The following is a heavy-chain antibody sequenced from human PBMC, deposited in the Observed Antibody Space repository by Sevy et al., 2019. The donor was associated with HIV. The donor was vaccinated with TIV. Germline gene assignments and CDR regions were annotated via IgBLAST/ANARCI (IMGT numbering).Heavy chain of an antibody. CDR3: AKQISYQGYFDY. CDR2: IWINGSNK. D-gene: IGHD3-16*02. J-gene: IGHJ4*02. CDR1: GFTFSSYD. Sequence: GGSLRLSCAASGFTFSSYDMHWVRQAPGKGLEWVALIWINGSNKYYADSVKGRFTISRDNSKNTLYLQMNSLRAEDTAVYYCAKQISYQGYFDYWGQGTLVTVSS. V-gene: IGHV3-33*06.